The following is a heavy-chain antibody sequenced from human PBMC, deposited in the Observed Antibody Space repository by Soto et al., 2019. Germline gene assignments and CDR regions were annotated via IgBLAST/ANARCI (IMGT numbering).Heavy chain of an antibody. CDR1: GFSFSRYC. CDR2: INQDGTEK. J-gene: IGHJ4*02. Sequence: XVCLRLSCATCGFSFSRYCMTWVRQVPGKGLEWVANINQDGTEKYYLASVKGRFTISRDNAKDSLDLQMNALSADDTAVYYCAKDTDGSGREYYCDYCGQRTLVTVSS. CDR3: AKDTDGSGREYYCDY. D-gene: IGHD3-10*01. V-gene: IGHV3-7*01.